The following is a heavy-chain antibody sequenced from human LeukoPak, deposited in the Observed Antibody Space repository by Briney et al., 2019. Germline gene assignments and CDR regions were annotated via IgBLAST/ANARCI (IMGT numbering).Heavy chain of an antibody. V-gene: IGHV1-2*02. CDR1: GYTFTGYY. J-gene: IGHJ6*03. D-gene: IGHD3-16*02. CDR2: INPNSGGT. CDR3: ARGYPYYYYYYMDV. Sequence: ASVKVSCKASGYTFTGYYMHWVRQAPGQGLEWMGWINPNSGGTNYAQKFQGRVTMTRDTSISTAYMELSRLRSDDTAVYYCARGYPYYYYYYMDVWGKGTTVTISS.